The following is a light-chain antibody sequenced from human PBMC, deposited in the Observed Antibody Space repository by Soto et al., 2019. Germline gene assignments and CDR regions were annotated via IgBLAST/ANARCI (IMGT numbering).Light chain of an antibody. CDR2: DVS. Sequence: QSALTQPASVSGSPGQSITISCTGTSSDVGGYNYVSWYQQYPGKAHKVMIYDVSNRPSGVSNRFSGSKSGNTASLTITGLQAEDEADYYCSSYTSSSTYVFGSGTKVTVL. CDR1: SSDVGGYNY. CDR3: SSYTSSSTYV. V-gene: IGLV2-14*01. J-gene: IGLJ1*01.